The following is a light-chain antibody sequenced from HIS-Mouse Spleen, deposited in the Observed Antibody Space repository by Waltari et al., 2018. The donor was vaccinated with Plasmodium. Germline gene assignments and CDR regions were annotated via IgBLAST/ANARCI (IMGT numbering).Light chain of an antibody. CDR3: AAWDDSLSGLWV. CDR2: RNN. CDR1: SSNIGSNY. J-gene: IGLJ3*02. V-gene: IGLV1-47*01. Sequence: QSVLTQPPSASGTPGQRVTISCSGSSSNIGSNYVYWYQQLPGTAPKLLIYRNNQRPSGGPERVSGSKSCTSASLAISGLRSEDEADYYCAAWDDSLSGLWVFGGGTKLTVL.